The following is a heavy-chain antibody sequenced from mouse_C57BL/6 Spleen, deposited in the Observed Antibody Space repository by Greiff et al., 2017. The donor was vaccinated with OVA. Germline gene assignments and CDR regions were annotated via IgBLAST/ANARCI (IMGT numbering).Heavy chain of an antibody. CDR1: GYTFTSYW. V-gene: IGHV1-55*01. CDR2: IYPGSGST. D-gene: IGHD2-4*01. J-gene: IGHJ2*01. CDR3: ARFYYDYLDY. Sequence: LQPGAELVKPGASVKMSCKASGYTFTSYWITWVKQRPGQGLEWIGDIYPGSGSTNYNEKFKSKATLTVDTSSSTAYMQLSSLTSEDSAVYYCARFYYDYLDYWGQGTTLTVSS.